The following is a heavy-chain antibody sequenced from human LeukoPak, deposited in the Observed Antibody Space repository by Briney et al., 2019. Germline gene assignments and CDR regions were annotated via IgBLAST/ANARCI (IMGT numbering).Heavy chain of an antibody. Sequence: SGGSLRLSCAASGFTFSSYAMSWVRQAPGKGLEWVSAISGSGGSTYYADSVKGRFTISRDNSENTLFLQISGLKAEDTAIYYCAKDIHNWGSDYWGQGTLVTVSS. CDR2: ISGSGGST. J-gene: IGHJ4*02. CDR3: AKDIHNWGSDY. CDR1: GFTFSSYA. D-gene: IGHD7-27*01. V-gene: IGHV3-23*01.